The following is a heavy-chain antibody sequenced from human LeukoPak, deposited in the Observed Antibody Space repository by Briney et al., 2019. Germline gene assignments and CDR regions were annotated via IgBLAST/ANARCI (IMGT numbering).Heavy chain of an antibody. CDR2: ISTGSSYI. V-gene: IGHV3-21*01. Sequence: PGGSLRLSCAASGFTFSSYSMNWVCQAPGKGLEWVSSISTGSSYIYYADSVKGRFTISRDNAKNSLYLQMNSLRAEDTAVYYCAGSETTGYIPREWDYWYFDVWGRGTLVTVSS. D-gene: IGHD1-1*01. CDR1: GFTFSSYS. CDR3: AGSETTGYIPREWDYWYFDV. J-gene: IGHJ2*01.